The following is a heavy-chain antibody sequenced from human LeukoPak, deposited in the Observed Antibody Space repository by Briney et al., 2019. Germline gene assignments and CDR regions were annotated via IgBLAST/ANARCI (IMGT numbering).Heavy chain of an antibody. CDR1: GFTFSNAW. CDR3: ARDLYYYDSSGYPDY. CDR2: IKSKTDGGTT. Sequence: GGSLRLSCAASGFTFSNAWMSWVRQAPGKGLEWVGRIKSKTDGGTTDYAAPVKGRFTISRDDSKNTLYLQMNSLRAEDTAVYYCARDLYYYDSSGYPDYWGQGTLVTVSS. D-gene: IGHD3-22*01. J-gene: IGHJ4*02. V-gene: IGHV3-15*01.